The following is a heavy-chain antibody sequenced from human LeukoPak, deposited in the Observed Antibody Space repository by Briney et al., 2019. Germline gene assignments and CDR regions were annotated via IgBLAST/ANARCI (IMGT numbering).Heavy chain of an antibody. CDR2: ISSSSSYI. CDR1: GFTFNSYA. CDR3: TRSGMYFEDY. J-gene: IGHJ4*02. V-gene: IGHV3-21*04. Sequence: PGGSLRLSCAASGFTFNSYAMSWVRQAPGKGLEWVSSISSSSSYIYYADSVKGRFTISRDNAKNSLYLQMNSLQTEDTAVYYCTRSGMYFEDYWGQGTLVTVSS. D-gene: IGHD3-9*01.